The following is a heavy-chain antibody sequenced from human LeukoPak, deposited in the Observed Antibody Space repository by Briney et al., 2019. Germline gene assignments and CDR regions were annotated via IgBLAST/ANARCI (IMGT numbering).Heavy chain of an antibody. V-gene: IGHV1-46*01. CDR3: ARARGDSSGYYVYYYYGMDV. D-gene: IGHD3-22*01. CDR1: GYTFTSYY. J-gene: IGHJ6*02. Sequence: ASVKVSCKASGYTFTSYYMHWVRQAPGQGLEWMGIINPSGGSTSYAQKFKGRVTMTRDTSTSTVYMELSSLRSEDTAVYYCARARGDSSGYYVYYYYGMDVWGQGTTVTVSS. CDR2: INPSGGST.